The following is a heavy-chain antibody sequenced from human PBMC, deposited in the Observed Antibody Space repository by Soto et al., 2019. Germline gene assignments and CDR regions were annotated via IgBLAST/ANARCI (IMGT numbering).Heavy chain of an antibody. CDR2: ISRSSSYI. V-gene: IGHV3-21*01. CDR1: GFTFSSYS. CDR3: ARGGVQAATKSGWFDH. J-gene: IGHJ5*02. Sequence: EVQLVESGGGLVKPGGSLRLSCAASGFTFSSYSMNWVRQAPGKWLEWVSAISRSSSYIYYADSVKGRFTISRDNAKNSRDRHMNSLRAADTAVYYCARGGVQAATKSGWFDHWGQGTLVAVAS. D-gene: IGHD2-2*01.